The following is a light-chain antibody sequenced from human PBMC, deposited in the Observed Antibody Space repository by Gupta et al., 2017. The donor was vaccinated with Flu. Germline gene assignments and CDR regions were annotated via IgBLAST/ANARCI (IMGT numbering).Light chain of an antibody. CDR2: VNN. J-gene: IGLJ2*01. Sequence: SSALTQHPAVSVSLGQTVTITCQGDSLRSYYATWYQQKPGPAHAPVVYVNNNRPSGIPDPFSCSNSGNTASSTITGAQAEDEADYDCNFRHNSGIRLEVVLGGGTKLTVL. V-gene: IGLV3-19*01. CDR3: NFRHNSGIRLEVV. CDR1: SLRSYY.